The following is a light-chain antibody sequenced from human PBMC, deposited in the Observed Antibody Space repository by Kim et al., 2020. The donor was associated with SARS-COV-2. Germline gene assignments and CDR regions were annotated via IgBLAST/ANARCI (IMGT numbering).Light chain of an antibody. CDR1: QSVGSN. Sequence: EIVMTQSPATLSVSPGERATLSCRASQSVGSNLAWYQQKPGQAPRLLISGASTRATGIPARFSGSGSGTEFTLTINSLQSEDFAVYYCQEYNTGPPETCGRETKLE. CDR3: QEYNTGPPET. CDR2: GAS. V-gene: IGKV3-15*01. J-gene: IGKJ2*01.